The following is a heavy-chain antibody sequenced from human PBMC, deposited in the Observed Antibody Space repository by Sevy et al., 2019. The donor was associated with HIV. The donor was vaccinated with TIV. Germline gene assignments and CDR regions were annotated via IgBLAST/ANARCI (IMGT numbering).Heavy chain of an antibody. Sequence: GGSLRLSCAASGFTFSSYSMNWVRQAPGKGLEWVSSISSSSSYIYYADSVKGRFTISRDNAKNSLYLQMNSLRAEDTAVYYCAGGGTRGDYDSDYWGQGTLVTVSS. V-gene: IGHV3-21*01. D-gene: IGHD2-21*02. CDR1: GFTFSSYS. J-gene: IGHJ4*02. CDR3: AGGGTRGDYDSDY. CDR2: ISSSSSYI.